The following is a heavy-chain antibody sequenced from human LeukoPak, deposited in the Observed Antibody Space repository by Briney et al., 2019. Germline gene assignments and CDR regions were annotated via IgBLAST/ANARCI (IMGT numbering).Heavy chain of an antibody. CDR2: IWYDGGNK. V-gene: IGHV3-33*01. Sequence: GGSLRLSCAASGFTFSNYGMHWVRQAPGKGLEWVAVIWYDGGNKYYADSVKGRFTISRDNSKNTLYLQMSSLRAEDTAVYYCARDRATVVTYIDYWGQGTLVTVSS. CDR3: ARDRATVVTYIDY. D-gene: IGHD4-23*01. J-gene: IGHJ4*02. CDR1: GFTFSNYG.